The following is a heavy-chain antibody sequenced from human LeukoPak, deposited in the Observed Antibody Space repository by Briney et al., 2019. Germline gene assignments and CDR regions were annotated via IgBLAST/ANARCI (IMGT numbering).Heavy chain of an antibody. CDR1: GFTFSSYA. J-gene: IGHJ4*02. V-gene: IGHV3-23*01. CDR2: ISASGGST. D-gene: IGHD6-13*01. CDR3: AERIAAAGPYFDY. Sequence: GGSLRLSCAASGFTFSSYAMSWVRQAPGMGLEWVSAISASGGSTYYADSVKGRFTISRDNSKSTLYLQMNTLRAEDTAVYYCAERIAAAGPYFDYWGQGTLVTVSS.